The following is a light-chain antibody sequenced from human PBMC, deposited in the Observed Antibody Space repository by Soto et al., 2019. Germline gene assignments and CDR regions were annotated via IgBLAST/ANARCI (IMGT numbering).Light chain of an antibody. J-gene: IGKJ1*01. V-gene: IGKV1-5*03. CDR3: QHYNSYSEA. CDR1: QTISSW. Sequence: DIQMTQSPSTLSGSVGDRVTITCRASQTISSWLAWYQQKPGKASKLLIYKASTLKSGVPSRFSGSGAATEFTLTISSLQPDDFATYYCQHYNSYSEAFGQGTKVELK. CDR2: KAS.